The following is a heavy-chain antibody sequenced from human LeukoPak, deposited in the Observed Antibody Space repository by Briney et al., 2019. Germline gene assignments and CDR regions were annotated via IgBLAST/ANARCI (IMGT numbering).Heavy chain of an antibody. CDR2: IYHSGST. J-gene: IGHJ5*02. D-gene: IGHD3-10*01. V-gene: IGHV4-30-2*01. CDR1: VDSISSGGYS. CDR3: ARTYYYGSGSARGRWFDP. Sequence: SETLSLTCAVSVDSISSGGYSWSWIRQPPGKGLEWIGYIYHSGSTYYNPSLKSRVTISVDRSKNQFSLKLSSVTAADTAVYYCARTYYYGSGSARGRWFDPWGQGTLVTVSS.